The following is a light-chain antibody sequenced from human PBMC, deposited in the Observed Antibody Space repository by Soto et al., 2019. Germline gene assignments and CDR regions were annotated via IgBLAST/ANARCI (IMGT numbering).Light chain of an antibody. J-gene: IGKJ4*01. Sequence: EIVLTQSPGTLSLSPGERATLSCRASQSVSSSYLAWYQQKPGQAPRLLIYGASSRATGIPDRFRGSGSGTDFTLTISRLEPGDFAGYYCQQYGSSPLTFGGGTKVEIK. CDR1: QSVSSSY. V-gene: IGKV3-20*01. CDR2: GAS. CDR3: QQYGSSPLT.